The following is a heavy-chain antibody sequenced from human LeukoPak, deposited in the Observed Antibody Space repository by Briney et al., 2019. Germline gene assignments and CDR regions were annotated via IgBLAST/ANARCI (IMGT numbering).Heavy chain of an antibody. V-gene: IGHV3-74*01. CDR2: INSDGSST. CDR1: GFTFSSYW. D-gene: IGHD4/OR15-4a*01. Sequence: GGSLRLSYAASGFTFSSYWMHWVRQAPGKGLVWVSRINSDGSSTSYADSVKGRFTISRDNAKNTLYLQMNSLRAEDTAVYYCARRAGAYSHPYDYWGQGTLVTVSS. J-gene: IGHJ4*02. CDR3: ARRAGAYSHPYDY.